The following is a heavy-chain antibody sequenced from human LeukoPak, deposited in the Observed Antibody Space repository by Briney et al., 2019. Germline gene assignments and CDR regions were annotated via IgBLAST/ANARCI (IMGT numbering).Heavy chain of an antibody. Sequence: GGSLRLSCAASGFTFSSYAMSWVRQAPGKGLEWVSAISGSGGSTYYADSVKGRFTISRDNSKNTLYLQTNSLRAEDTAVYYCAKDPTTVVTLDYFDYWGQGTLVTVSS. V-gene: IGHV3-23*01. J-gene: IGHJ4*02. D-gene: IGHD4-23*01. CDR2: ISGSGGST. CDR1: GFTFSSYA. CDR3: AKDPTTVVTLDYFDY.